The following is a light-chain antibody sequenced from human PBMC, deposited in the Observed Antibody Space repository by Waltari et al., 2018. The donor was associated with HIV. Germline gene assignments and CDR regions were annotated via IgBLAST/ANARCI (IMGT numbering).Light chain of an antibody. CDR2: GNS. Sequence: QSVLTQPPSVSGAPGPRVTISCTGSSSNIVAGYDVHWYQQLPGTAPKLLIYGNSNRPSGVPDRFSGSKSDTSASLAITGLQAEDEADYYCQSYDSSLSPVVFGGGTKLTVL. V-gene: IGLV1-40*01. J-gene: IGLJ2*01. CDR3: QSYDSSLSPVV. CDR1: SSNIVAGYD.